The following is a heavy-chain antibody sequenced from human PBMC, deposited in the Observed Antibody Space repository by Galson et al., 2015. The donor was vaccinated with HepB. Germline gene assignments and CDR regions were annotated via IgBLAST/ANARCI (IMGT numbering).Heavy chain of an antibody. CDR2: ISYDGSNK. J-gene: IGHJ6*02. CDR1: GLTLSSHA. CDR3: ARPYGDYGYYGMDV. D-gene: IGHD4-17*01. Sequence: SLRLSCAASGLTLSSHAMHWVRQAPGKGLEWVAVISYDGSNKYYADSVKGRFTISRDNSKNTLYLQMNSLRIEDTAVYYCARPYGDYGYYGMDVWGQGSTVIVSS. V-gene: IGHV3-30-3*01.